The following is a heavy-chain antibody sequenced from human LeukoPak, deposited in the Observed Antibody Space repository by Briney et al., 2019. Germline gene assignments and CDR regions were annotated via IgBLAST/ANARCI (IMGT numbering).Heavy chain of an antibody. CDR3: TREYGFMTTVFHAFDI. CDR2: VYYSGNS. Sequence: SETLSLTCTVSGGSITSSSYYWGWIRQPPGKGLEWIGSVYYSGNSYNNPSLKSRVALSVDTSKNQFSLKLSSVTAADTAIYYCTREYGFMTTVFHAFDIWGQGTVVTVSS. D-gene: IGHD4-17*01. J-gene: IGHJ3*02. CDR1: GGSITSSSYY. V-gene: IGHV4-39*07.